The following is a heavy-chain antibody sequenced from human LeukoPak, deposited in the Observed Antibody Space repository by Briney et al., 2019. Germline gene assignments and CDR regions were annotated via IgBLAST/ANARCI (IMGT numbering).Heavy chain of an antibody. CDR1: GFTFSVHG. Sequence: PGGSLRLSCVASGFTFSVHGMSWVRQAPGKGLEWISYIGSSSSDIYDADSVKGRFTSSRDNAKNSLYLQMNSLRVEDTAAYYCAREKDDYVWGSDRIFDSWGRGIMVSVSS. J-gene: IGHJ4*02. CDR2: IGSSSSDI. D-gene: IGHD3-16*02. CDR3: AREKDDYVWGSDRIFDS. V-gene: IGHV3-21*05.